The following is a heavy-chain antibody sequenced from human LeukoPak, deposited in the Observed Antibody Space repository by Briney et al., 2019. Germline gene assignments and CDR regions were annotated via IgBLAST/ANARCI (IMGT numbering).Heavy chain of an antibody. Sequence: GGSLRLSCVASGFTFSDYYMSWIRQAPGKGLEWVSYISSSGSTIYYADSVKGRFTISRDNAKNSLYLQMNSLRAEDTAVYYCARGPLGKARPYYFDYWGQGTLVTVSS. J-gene: IGHJ4*02. V-gene: IGHV3-11*01. CDR3: ARGPLGKARPYYFDY. D-gene: IGHD3-16*01. CDR2: ISSSGSTI. CDR1: GFTFSDYY.